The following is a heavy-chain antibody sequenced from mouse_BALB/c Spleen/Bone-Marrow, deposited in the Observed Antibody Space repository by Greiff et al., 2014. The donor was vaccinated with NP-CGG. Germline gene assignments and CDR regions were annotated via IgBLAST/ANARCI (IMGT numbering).Heavy chain of an antibody. D-gene: IGHD2-1*01. CDR1: GYPITSGYS. J-gene: IGHJ3*01. CDR3: ARREGNHAAWFAY. Sequence: VQLKQSGPDLVKPSQSLSLTCTVTGYPITSGYSWHWIRQFPGNKLEWMGYIHYSGSTNYNPSLKSRIPITRDTSKNQFFLQLNSVTTEDTATYYCARREGNHAAWFAYWGQGTLVTVSA. V-gene: IGHV3-1*02. CDR2: IHYSGST.